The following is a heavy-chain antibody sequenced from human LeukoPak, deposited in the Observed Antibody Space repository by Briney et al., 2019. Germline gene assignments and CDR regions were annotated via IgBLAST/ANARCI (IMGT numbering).Heavy chain of an antibody. Sequence: GGSLRLSCAASGFTFSSYAMSWVCQAPGKGLEWVSAISGSGGSTYYADSVKGRFTISRDNSKNTLYLQMNSLRAEDTAVYYCARGVGASDWFDPRGQGTLVTVSS. CDR1: GFTFSSYA. CDR2: ISGSGGST. D-gene: IGHD1-26*01. CDR3: ARGVGASDWFDP. V-gene: IGHV3-23*01. J-gene: IGHJ5*02.